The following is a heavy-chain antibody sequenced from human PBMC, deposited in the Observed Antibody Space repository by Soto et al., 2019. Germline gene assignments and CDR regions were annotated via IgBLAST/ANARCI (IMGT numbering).Heavy chain of an antibody. Sequence: ALVKVSCKASGYTFTSYGISWVRQAPGQGLEWMGWISAYNGNTNYAQKFQGRVIITRDTSASTAYMELSSLRSEDTAVYYCARGEFLSYDDYWGQGTLVTVSS. V-gene: IGHV1-18*01. CDR1: GYTFTSYG. J-gene: IGHJ4*02. CDR3: ARGEFLSYDDY. D-gene: IGHD3-16*01. CDR2: ISAYNGNT.